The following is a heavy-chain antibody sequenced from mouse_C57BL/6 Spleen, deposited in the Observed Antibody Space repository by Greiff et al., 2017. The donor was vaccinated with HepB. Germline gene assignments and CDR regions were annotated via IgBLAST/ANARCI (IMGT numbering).Heavy chain of an antibody. CDR2: INPNNGGT. CDR1: GYTFTDYY. CDR3: ARANWVYYFDY. V-gene: IGHV1-26*01. D-gene: IGHD4-1*01. Sequence: EVRLQQSGPELVKPGASVKISCKASGYTFTDYYMNWVKQSHGKSLEWIGDINPNNGGTSYNQKFKGKATLTVDKSSSTAYMELRSLTSEDSAVYYCARANWVYYFDYWGQGTTLTVSS. J-gene: IGHJ2*01.